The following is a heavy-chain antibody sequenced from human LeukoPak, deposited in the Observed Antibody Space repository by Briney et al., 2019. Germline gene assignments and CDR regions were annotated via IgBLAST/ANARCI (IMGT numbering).Heavy chain of an antibody. D-gene: IGHD3-10*01. CDR3: ATSYPSGSYGNLDS. CDR2: IYTSGSI. V-gene: IGHV4-4*07. Sequence: PSETLSLTCSVSGDSIRNYFWSWIRQPAGKGLEWIGRIYTSGSIDYKPSLRSRVTMSVDTSRNQFSLKLTSVTAADTAVYYCATSYPSGSYGNLDSWGQGTLVSVSS. CDR1: GDSIRNYF. J-gene: IGHJ4*02.